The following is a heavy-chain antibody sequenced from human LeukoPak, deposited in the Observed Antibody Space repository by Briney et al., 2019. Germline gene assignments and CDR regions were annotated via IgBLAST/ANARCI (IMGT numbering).Heavy chain of an antibody. CDR1: GGSISSGGYS. J-gene: IGHJ3*02. D-gene: IGHD1-26*01. CDR3: ARVGFPDAFDI. Sequence: PLQTLSLTCAVSGGSISSGGYSWSWIRQPPGKGLEWIGYIYHSGSTYYNSSLKSRVTISVDKSKNQFSLKLSSVTAADTAVYHCARVGFPDAFDIWGQGTMVTVSS. V-gene: IGHV4-30-2*01. CDR2: IYHSGST.